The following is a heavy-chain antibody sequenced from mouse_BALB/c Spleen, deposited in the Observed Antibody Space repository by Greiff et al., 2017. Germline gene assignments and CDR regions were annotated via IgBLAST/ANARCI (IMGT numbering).Heavy chain of an antibody. CDR2: INSNGGST. CDR3: ARGSKLGVLAY. Sequence: EVMLVESGGGLVQPGGSLKLSCAASGFTFSSYGMSWVRQTPDKRLELVATINSNGGSTYYPDSVKGRFTISRDNAKNTLYLQMSSLKSEDTAMYYCARGSKLGVLAYWGQGTLVTVSA. J-gene: IGHJ3*01. D-gene: IGHD4-1*01. CDR1: GFTFSSYG. V-gene: IGHV5-6-3*01.